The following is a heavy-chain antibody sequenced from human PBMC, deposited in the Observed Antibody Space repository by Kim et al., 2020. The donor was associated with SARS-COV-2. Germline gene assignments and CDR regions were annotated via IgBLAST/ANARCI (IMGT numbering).Heavy chain of an antibody. CDR3: ARGGRGSYYYFDY. J-gene: IGHJ4*02. V-gene: IGHV3-30-3*01. CDR1: GFTFSSYA. CDR2: ISCDGSNK. D-gene: IGHD1-26*01. Sequence: GGSLRLSCAASGFTFSSYAMHWVRQAPGKGLEWVSVISCDGSNKYYADSVKGRFTISRDNSKNTLYLQMNSLRAEDTAVYYCARGGRGSYYYFDYWGQGTLVTVS.